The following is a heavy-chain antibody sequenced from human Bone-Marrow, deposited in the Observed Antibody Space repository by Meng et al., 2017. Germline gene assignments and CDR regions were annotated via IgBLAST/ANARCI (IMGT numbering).Heavy chain of an antibody. CDR3: ARGNFGGYYDFTDY. CDR1: GGSISSYY. V-gene: IGHV4-59*01. D-gene: IGHD3-3*01. CDR2: IYYSGST. J-gene: IGHJ4*02. Sequence: SETLSLTCTVSGGSISSYYWSWIRQPPGKGLEWIGYIYYSGSTNYNPSLKSRVTISVDTSKNQFSLKLRPVTAADTAVYYCARGNFGGYYDFTDYWGQGTLVTVSS.